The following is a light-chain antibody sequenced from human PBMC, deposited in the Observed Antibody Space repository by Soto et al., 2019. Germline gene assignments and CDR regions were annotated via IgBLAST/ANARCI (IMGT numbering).Light chain of an antibody. Sequence: EIVLTQAPATLALSAGERATLSCRACQSVSSYLAWYQQKPGQAPRLLIYDASNRATGIPARFSGSGSGTDFTLTISSLEPEDFAVYYCQQRSNWPPTWTFGQGTKV. CDR3: QQRSNWPPTWT. V-gene: IGKV3-11*01. CDR1: QSVSSY. J-gene: IGKJ1*01. CDR2: DAS.